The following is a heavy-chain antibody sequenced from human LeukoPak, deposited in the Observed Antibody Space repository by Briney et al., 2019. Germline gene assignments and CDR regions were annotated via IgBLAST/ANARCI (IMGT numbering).Heavy chain of an antibody. Sequence: SETLSLTCAVSGGSISSSNWWSWVRQPPGKGLEWIGYIYYSGSTNYNPSLKSRVTISVDTSKNQFSLKLSSVTAADTAVYYCAGGYGSGRLNWFDPWGQGTLVTVSS. CDR1: GGSISSSNW. CDR2: IYYSGST. CDR3: AGGYGSGRLNWFDP. D-gene: IGHD3-10*01. J-gene: IGHJ5*02. V-gene: IGHV4-4*02.